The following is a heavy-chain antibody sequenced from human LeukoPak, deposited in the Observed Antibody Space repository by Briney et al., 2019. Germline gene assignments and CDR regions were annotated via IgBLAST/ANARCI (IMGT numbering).Heavy chain of an antibody. J-gene: IGHJ4*02. Sequence: SETLSLTCGVSGDSISSGNYWNWVRQPPGKGLEWIGDIHQSGITNYNPSLKSRVTMSVDKSKNEFSLKLDSVTAADTAVYYCARDPRPRGGWFYFDYWGQGILVTVSS. D-gene: IGHD6-19*01. CDR3: ARDPRPRGGWFYFDY. V-gene: IGHV4-4*02. CDR1: GDSISSGNY. CDR2: IHQSGIT.